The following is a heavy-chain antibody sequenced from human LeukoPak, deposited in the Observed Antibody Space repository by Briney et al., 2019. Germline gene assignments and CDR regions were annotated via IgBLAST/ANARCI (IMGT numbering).Heavy chain of an antibody. V-gene: IGHV3-48*04. CDR3: AREESVVVD. CDR2: ISSSSSTI. J-gene: IGHJ4*02. CDR1: GFTFSSYS. D-gene: IGHD3-22*01. Sequence: GGSLRLSCAASGFTFSSYSMNWVRQAPGKGLEWVSYISSSSSTIYYADSVKGRFTISRDNAKNSLYLQMNNLRAEDTAVYYCAREESVVVDWGQGTLVTVSS.